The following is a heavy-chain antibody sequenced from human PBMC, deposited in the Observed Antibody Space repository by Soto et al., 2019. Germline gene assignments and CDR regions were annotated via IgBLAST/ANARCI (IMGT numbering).Heavy chain of an antibody. CDR3: AKGGVITIVHYYYGMDV. J-gene: IGHJ6*02. D-gene: IGHD3-10*01. Sequence: PSETLSRTCTVSGGSISSGGYYWSWIRQHPGKGLEWIGYIYYSGSTYYNPSLKSRVTISVDTSKNQFSLKLSSVTAADTAVYYCAKGGVITIVHYYYGMDVWGQGTTVTVSS. CDR1: GGSISSGGYY. CDR2: IYYSGST. V-gene: IGHV4-31*03.